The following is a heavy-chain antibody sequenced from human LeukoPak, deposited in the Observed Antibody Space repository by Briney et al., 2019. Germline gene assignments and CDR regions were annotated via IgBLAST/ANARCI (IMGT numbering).Heavy chain of an antibody. CDR1: VYTFTTYD. Sequence: ASVKVSCKPSVYTFTTYDINWVRQATGQGLEWMGWTNINSGYTGYAQKFQGRLTITRNTSINTAYMELSSLRSADTAVYYCSRVAGSIDYWGQGTLVTVSS. CDR2: TNINSGYT. D-gene: IGHD6-19*01. J-gene: IGHJ4*02. V-gene: IGHV1-8*03. CDR3: SRVAGSIDY.